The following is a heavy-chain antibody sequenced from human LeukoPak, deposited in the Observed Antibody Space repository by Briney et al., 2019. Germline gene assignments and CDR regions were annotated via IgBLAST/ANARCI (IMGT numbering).Heavy chain of an antibody. D-gene: IGHD3-16*01. J-gene: IGHJ4*02. Sequence: SETLSLTCTVSGYSISSGYDWGWMRPAPGKGLEWLASISQSGDTYNNPSLKSRVSLSVDTSKNQLSLKLTSVTAADTAVYYCARQGFGSSYFDYWGQGTLVTVSS. CDR1: GYSISSGYD. CDR2: ISQSGDT. V-gene: IGHV4-38-2*02. CDR3: ARQGFGSSYFDY.